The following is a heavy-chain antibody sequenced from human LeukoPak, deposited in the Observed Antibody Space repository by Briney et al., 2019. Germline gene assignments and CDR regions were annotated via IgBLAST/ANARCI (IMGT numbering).Heavy chain of an antibody. V-gene: IGHV1-18*01. D-gene: IGHD2-2*01. CDR1: GYTFTSYG. CDR3: ARDPQYQLLSDNWFDP. CDR2: ISAYNGNT. Sequence: WASVKVSCKASGYTFTSYGISWVRQAPGQGLEWMGWISAYNGNTNYAQKLQGRVTMTTDTSTSTAYMELRSLRSDDTAVYYCARDPQYQLLSDNWFDPWGQGTLVTVSS. J-gene: IGHJ5*02.